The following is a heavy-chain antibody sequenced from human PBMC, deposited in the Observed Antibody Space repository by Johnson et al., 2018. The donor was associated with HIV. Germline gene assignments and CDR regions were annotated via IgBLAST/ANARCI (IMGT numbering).Heavy chain of an antibody. V-gene: IGHV3-30-3*01. D-gene: IGHD4-23*01. CDR2: ISYDGSNK. Sequence: QVQLVESGGGVVQPGRSLRLSCAASGFTFSSYAMHWVRQAPGKGLEWVAVISYDGSNKYYEDYVKGRFTISRDNSKNTLYLQMNSLRAEDKAVYYCARAKSTVVLHDAFDIWGQGTMVTVSS. J-gene: IGHJ3*02. CDR1: GFTFSSYA. CDR3: ARAKSTVVLHDAFDI.